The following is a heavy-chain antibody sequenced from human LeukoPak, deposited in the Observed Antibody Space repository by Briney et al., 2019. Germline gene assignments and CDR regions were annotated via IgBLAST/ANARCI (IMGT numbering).Heavy chain of an antibody. V-gene: IGHV3-74*01. D-gene: IGHD1-7*01. Sequence: GRSLRLSCAASGFTFSSYAMHWVRQVPGKGLVWVSRINSDGSSISYADSVKGRFTISRDNAKNTLYLQMNSLRVEDTALYYCARDINWNYGRIDCWGQGTQVTVSS. CDR2: INSDGSSI. CDR3: ARDINWNYGRIDC. CDR1: GFTFSSYA. J-gene: IGHJ4*02.